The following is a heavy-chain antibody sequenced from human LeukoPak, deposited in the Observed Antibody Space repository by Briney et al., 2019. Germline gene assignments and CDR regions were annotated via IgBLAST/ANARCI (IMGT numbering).Heavy chain of an antibody. D-gene: IGHD6-13*01. CDR1: RYSFSNYW. Sequence: GESLKISCKGSRYSFSNYWIAWVRQMPGQGLEWMGLVYPGDSSTKYSPSFQGQVTISADKSISTAYLQWSSLKASDTAMYYCARALSYSSSWYGVYFDYWGQGTLVTVSS. V-gene: IGHV5-51*01. J-gene: IGHJ4*02. CDR3: ARALSYSSSWYGVYFDY. CDR2: VYPGDSST.